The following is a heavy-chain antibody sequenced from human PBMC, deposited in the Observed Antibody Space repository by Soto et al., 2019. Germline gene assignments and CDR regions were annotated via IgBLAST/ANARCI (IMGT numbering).Heavy chain of an antibody. D-gene: IGHD4-17*01. CDR3: ARTSVVNSLDY. Sequence: QVQLVQSGPEVKKPGASVKVSCKASGYSFSTYNISWVRQAPGQGLEWMGRISNYNGNTDYAQKFQGRLVMTTETSTTTAYMELTSLTSDDAAVYSCARTSVVNSLDYWGQGTLVSVSS. J-gene: IGHJ4*02. CDR2: ISNYNGNT. CDR1: GYSFSTYN. V-gene: IGHV1-18*01.